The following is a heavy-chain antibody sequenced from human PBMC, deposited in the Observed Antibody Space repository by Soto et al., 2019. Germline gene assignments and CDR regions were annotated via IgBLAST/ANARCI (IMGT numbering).Heavy chain of an antibody. Sequence: QVQLVQSGAEVKKPGSSVKVSCKASGGTFSSYAISWVRQAPGQGLEWMGGIIPIFGTANYAQKFQGRVTITVDESTSTAYMELSSLRSEDTAVYYCARVLRNYDILTGLHGMDVWGQGTTVTVSS. CDR3: ARVLRNYDILTGLHGMDV. J-gene: IGHJ6*02. CDR2: IIPIFGTA. D-gene: IGHD3-9*01. V-gene: IGHV1-69*12. CDR1: GGTFSSYA.